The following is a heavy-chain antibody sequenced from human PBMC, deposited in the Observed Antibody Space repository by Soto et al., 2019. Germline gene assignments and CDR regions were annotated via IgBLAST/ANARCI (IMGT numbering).Heavy chain of an antibody. CDR2: FDPEDGET. Sequence: ASVKVSCKVSGYTPTELSMHWLRQAPGKGLEWMGGFDPEDGETIYAQKFQGRVTMTEDTSTDTAYMELSSLRSEDTAVYYCATENIAARIGSYWFDPWGQGTLVTVSS. J-gene: IGHJ5*02. CDR1: GYTPTELS. CDR3: ATENIAARIGSYWFDP. D-gene: IGHD6-6*01. V-gene: IGHV1-24*01.